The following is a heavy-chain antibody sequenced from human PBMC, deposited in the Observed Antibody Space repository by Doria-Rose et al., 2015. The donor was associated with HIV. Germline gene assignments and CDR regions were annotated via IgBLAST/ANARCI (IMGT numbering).Heavy chain of an antibody. CDR1: GYTFTIYD. D-gene: IGHD4-17*01. CDR2: MNPYSGDT. CDR3: AGSLGGHGDYVPGC. V-gene: IGHV1-8*01. J-gene: IGHJ4*02. Sequence: SGAEVRKPGASVKVSCKASGYTFTIYDTNWVRQATGQGLEWMGWMNPYSGDTGYAQKFQGRVTMTRNTTISTAYMELSSLRSEDTAVYYCAGSLGGHGDYVPGCWGQGTQVTVSS.